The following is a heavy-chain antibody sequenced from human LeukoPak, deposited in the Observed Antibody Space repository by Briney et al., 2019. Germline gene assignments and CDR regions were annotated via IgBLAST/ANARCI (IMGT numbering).Heavy chain of an antibody. CDR1: GGSISSSSYY. CDR3: ARGRYLPLYFDY. CDR2: IYYSGST. Sequence: SETLSLTCTVSGGSISSSSYYWGWIRQPPGKGLEWIGSIYYSGSTYYNPSLKSRVTISIDTSKNQFSLILTSVTAADTAVFYCARGRYLPLYFDYWGQGTLVTVSS. D-gene: IGHD3-16*02. V-gene: IGHV4-39*07. J-gene: IGHJ4*02.